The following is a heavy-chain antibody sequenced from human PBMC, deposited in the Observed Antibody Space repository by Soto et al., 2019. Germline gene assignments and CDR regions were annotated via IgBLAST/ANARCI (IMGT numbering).Heavy chain of an antibody. CDR1: GFPFGENG. CDR2: ISGSGVNS. D-gene: IGHD6-13*01. CDR3: ARDLGRGIAAAGHDAFDI. Sequence: GGSLRLSCAASGFPFGENGMSWVHQAPGKGLEWVSGISGSGVNSYYADSVKGRFTIYRDNYKNTMYLQMNSLRAEDTAVYYFARDLGRGIAAAGHDAFDIWGQGTMVTVSS. J-gene: IGHJ3*02. V-gene: IGHV3-23*01.